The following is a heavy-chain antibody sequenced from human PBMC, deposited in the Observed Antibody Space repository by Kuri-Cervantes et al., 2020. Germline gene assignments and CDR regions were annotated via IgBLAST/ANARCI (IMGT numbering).Heavy chain of an antibody. CDR2: IRSKAYGGTT. V-gene: IGHV3-49*04. Sequence: GESLKISCAASGFTFDDYGMSWVRQAPGKGLEWVGFIRSKAYGGTTEYAASVKGRFTISRDDSKNIAYLQMNSLKTEDTAVYYCTRIVRGVVGGDYWGQGTLVTVSS. J-gene: IGHJ4*02. CDR3: TRIVRGVVGGDY. D-gene: IGHD3-10*01. CDR1: GFTFDDYG.